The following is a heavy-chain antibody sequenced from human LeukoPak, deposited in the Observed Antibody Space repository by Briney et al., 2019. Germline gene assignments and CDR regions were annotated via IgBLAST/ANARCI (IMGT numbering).Heavy chain of an antibody. J-gene: IGHJ4*02. V-gene: IGHV1-2*02. CDR1: GYTFTSYG. CDR3: ARAAAVRGVITPYY. Sequence: ASVKVSCKASGYTFTSYGISWVRQAPGQGLEWMGWINPHSGGTNYAQKFQGRVTMTRDTSISSVYMELSRLRSDDTAVYYCARAAAVRGVITPYYWGQGTLVTVSS. CDR2: INPHSGGT. D-gene: IGHD3-10*01.